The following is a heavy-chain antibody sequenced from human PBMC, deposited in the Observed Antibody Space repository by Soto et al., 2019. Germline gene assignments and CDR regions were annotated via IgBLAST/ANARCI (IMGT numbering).Heavy chain of an antibody. Sequence: SLRLSCSATGFTFSDHYIDWVRQAPGKGLDWVGRIRNRAQSYTTEYVPSVKGRFSISRDDSQSSVRLQMNSWRTGDTAVYYCVRVLKTGTPNFDSWGLGTLVTVSS. CDR3: VRVLKTGTPNFDS. D-gene: IGHD1-1*01. J-gene: IGHJ4*02. CDR1: GFTFSDHY. CDR2: IRNRAQSYTT. V-gene: IGHV3-72*01.